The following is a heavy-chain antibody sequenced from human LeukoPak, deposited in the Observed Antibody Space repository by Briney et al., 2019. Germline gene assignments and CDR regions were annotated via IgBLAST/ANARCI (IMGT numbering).Heavy chain of an antibody. CDR2: ISSSSSTI. CDR3: ARGDCTTTSCYLFDY. CDR1: GFTFSSYS. V-gene: IGHV3-21*01. Sequence: PGGSLRLSCAASGFTFSSYSMSWVRQAPGKGLDWVSSISSSSSTIYYADSVKGRFTISRDNAKNSLYLQMNSLRAEDTALYYCARGDCTTTSCYLFDYWGQGTLVTVSS. D-gene: IGHD2-2*01. J-gene: IGHJ4*02.